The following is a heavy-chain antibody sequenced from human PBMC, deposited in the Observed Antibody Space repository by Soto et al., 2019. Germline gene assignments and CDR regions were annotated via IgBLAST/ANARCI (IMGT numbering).Heavy chain of an antibody. D-gene: IGHD3-10*01. Sequence: AEPLSLTCAVSGGSISSSNWWSWVRRPQGKGLEWIGEIYHSGSTNYNPSLKSRVTIPVDKSKNQFSLKLSSVTAADTAVYYCARLYMVRGVMNWLDPWRQGTLVT. J-gene: IGHJ5*02. CDR2: IYHSGST. CDR1: GGSISSSNW. CDR3: ARLYMVRGVMNWLDP. V-gene: IGHV4-4*02.